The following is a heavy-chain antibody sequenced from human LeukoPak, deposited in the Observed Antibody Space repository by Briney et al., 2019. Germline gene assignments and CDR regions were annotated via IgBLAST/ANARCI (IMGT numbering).Heavy chain of an antibody. CDR2: INPNSGGT. CDR3: ARDGEEASFDY. J-gene: IGHJ4*02. D-gene: IGHD1-26*01. Sequence: GASVKVSCKASGYTFTSYGISWVRQAPGQGLEWMGWINPNSGGTNYAQKFQGWVTMTRDTSISTAYMELSRLRSDDTAVYYCARDGEEASFDYWGQGTLVTVSS. V-gene: IGHV1-2*04. CDR1: GYTFTSYG.